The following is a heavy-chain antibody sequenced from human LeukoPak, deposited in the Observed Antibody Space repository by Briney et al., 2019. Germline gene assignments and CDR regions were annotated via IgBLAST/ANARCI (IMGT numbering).Heavy chain of an antibody. Sequence: GGSLRLSCAASGFTFSSYGMSWVRQAPGKGLEWVSAISGSGGSTYYADSVKGRFTISRDNSKNTLYLQMNSLRAEDTAVYYCAKFHRGSIVVVTAMVYWGQGTLVTVSS. CDR2: ISGSGGST. D-gene: IGHD2-21*02. V-gene: IGHV3-23*01. CDR3: AKFHRGSIVVVTAMVY. J-gene: IGHJ4*02. CDR1: GFTFSSYG.